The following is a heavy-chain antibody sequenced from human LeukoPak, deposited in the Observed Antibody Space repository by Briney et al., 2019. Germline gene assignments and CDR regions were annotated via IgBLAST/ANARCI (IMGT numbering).Heavy chain of an antibody. J-gene: IGHJ4*02. D-gene: IGHD3-22*01. CDR1: GYTLTELS. V-gene: IGHV1-24*01. Sequence: ASVKVSCKVSGYTLTELSMHWVRQAPGKGLEWMGGFDPEDGETIYAQKFQGRVTMTEDTSTDTAYMELSSLRSEDTAVYYCTTLLHDSSGFDYWGQGTLVTVSS. CDR2: FDPEDGET. CDR3: TTLLHDSSGFDY.